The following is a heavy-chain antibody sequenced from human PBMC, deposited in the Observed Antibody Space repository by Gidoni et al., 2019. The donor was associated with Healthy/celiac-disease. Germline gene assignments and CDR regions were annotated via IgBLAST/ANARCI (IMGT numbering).Heavy chain of an antibody. V-gene: IGHV4-39*01. Sequence: ICYSGSTYYNPSLKSRVTISVDTSKNQFSLKLSSVTAADTAVYYCAPERGDPYGMDVWGQGTTVTVSS. D-gene: IGHD3-16*01. CDR2: ICYSGST. J-gene: IGHJ6*02. CDR3: APERGDPYGMDV.